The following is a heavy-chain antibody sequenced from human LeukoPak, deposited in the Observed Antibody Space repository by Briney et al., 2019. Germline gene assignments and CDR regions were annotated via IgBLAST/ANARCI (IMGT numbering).Heavy chain of an antibody. D-gene: IGHD3-3*01. CDR2: IYTSGST. Sequence: SETLSLTCTVCGGSISSYYWSWLRQPGGKGLEWIGRIYTSGSTTYNPSLKSRVTMSVDTSKNQFSLKLSSVTAADTAVYYCARGTLFGTEFDYWGQGTLVTVSS. V-gene: IGHV4-4*07. CDR3: ARGTLFGTEFDY. J-gene: IGHJ4*02. CDR1: GGSISSYY.